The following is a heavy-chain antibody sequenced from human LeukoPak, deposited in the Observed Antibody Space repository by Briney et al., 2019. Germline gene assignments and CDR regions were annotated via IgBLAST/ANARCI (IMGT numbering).Heavy chain of an antibody. CDR1: GGSISSSY. CDR2: ISYSGTT. D-gene: IGHD3-10*01. J-gene: IGHJ5*02. V-gene: IGHV4-59*08. CDR3: ARREVEMRASASGNWLGP. Sequence: SETLSLTCTVSGGSISSSYWNWVRQPPGKGLEWIGRISYSGTTNYNPSVKSRVTISSDTSKNQFSLKLTSVTAADTAVYYCARREVEMRASASGNWLGPWGQGTLVTVSS.